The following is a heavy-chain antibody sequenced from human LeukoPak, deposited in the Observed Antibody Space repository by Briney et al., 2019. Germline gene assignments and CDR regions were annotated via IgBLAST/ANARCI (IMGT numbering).Heavy chain of an antibody. CDR3: AKDYYDSSGYFY. Sequence: GGSLRLSCAASGFTFSIATMTWVRQAPGKGLEWVSAIADRSGTIYYVDSVRGRFTISRDNSKNTLYLQMNSLRAEDTAVYYCAKDYYDSSGYFYWGQETLVTVSS. D-gene: IGHD3-22*01. CDR2: IADRSGTI. CDR1: GFTFSIAT. J-gene: IGHJ4*02. V-gene: IGHV3-23*01.